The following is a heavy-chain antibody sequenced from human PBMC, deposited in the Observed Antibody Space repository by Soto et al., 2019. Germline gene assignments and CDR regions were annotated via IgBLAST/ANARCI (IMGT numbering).Heavy chain of an antibody. Sequence: LXLTCAVYRGSFSGYYWSWIRQRPGKGREWIGEINHSGSTNYNPSLKSRVTISVDTSKNQFSLKLSSVTAADTAVYYCARGRQYYDILTGDNSYYGMDVWGQGTTVTVS. V-gene: IGHV4-34*01. J-gene: IGHJ6*02. CDR2: INHSGST. D-gene: IGHD3-9*01. CDR1: RGSFSGYY. CDR3: ARGRQYYDILTGDNSYYGMDV.